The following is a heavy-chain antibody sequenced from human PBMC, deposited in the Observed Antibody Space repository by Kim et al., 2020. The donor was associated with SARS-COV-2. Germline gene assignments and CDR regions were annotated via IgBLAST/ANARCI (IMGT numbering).Heavy chain of an antibody. CDR1: GFTFSSYW. V-gene: IGHV3-74*03. J-gene: IGHJ5*02. CDR3: ARDPDLRGYSFAES. Sequence: GGSLRLSCVASGFTFSSYWMHWVRQAPGKGLVWVSRINGGGVTTYADSVKGRFTISRDNAKNTLYLQMNSLRAEDTAVYYCARDPDLRGYSFAESWCQGT. CDR2: INGGGVT. D-gene: IGHD5-18*01.